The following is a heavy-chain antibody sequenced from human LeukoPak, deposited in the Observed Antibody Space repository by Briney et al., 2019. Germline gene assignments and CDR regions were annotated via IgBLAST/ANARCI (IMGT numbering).Heavy chain of an antibody. CDR2: IKKDGSET. V-gene: IGHV3-7*01. D-gene: IGHD3-3*01. CDR3: ARRYYDFWSGDDTCFDY. CDR1: AFTFSSYW. J-gene: IGHJ4*02. Sequence: GGSLRLSCAVSAFTFSSYWMSWVRQAPGKGMEWDANIKKDGSETFHVDSVKGRFTICRDHDTHPLYRQMNRLMTEDPAVNFRARRYYDFWSGDDTCFDYWRQGTLVTVSS.